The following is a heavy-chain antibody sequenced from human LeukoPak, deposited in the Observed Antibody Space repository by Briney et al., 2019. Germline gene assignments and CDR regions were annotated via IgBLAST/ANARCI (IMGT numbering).Heavy chain of an antibody. CDR2: IYPGDSDT. Sequence: KAGESLKISCKGSGYSFTSYWIGWVRQMPGKGLEWVGIIYPGDSDTRYSPSFQGQVTISADKSISTAYLQWSSLKASDTAMYYCATVYYYDSSGYSGAFDIWGQGTMVTVSS. J-gene: IGHJ3*02. CDR3: ATVYYYDSSGYSGAFDI. D-gene: IGHD3-22*01. CDR1: GYSFTSYW. V-gene: IGHV5-51*01.